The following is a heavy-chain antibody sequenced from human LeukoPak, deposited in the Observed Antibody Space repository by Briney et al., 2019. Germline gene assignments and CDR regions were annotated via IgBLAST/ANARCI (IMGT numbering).Heavy chain of an antibody. Sequence: ASVKVSCKASGGTFSSYAISWVRQAPGQGLEWMGGIIPIFGTANYAQKFQGRVTITADESTSTAYMELSSLRSEDTAVYYCFRGAFSSTSRPTFDPWGQGTLVTISS. CDR3: FRGAFSSTSRPTFDP. CDR1: GGTFSSYA. CDR2: IIPIFGTA. J-gene: IGHJ5*02. D-gene: IGHD2-2*01. V-gene: IGHV1-69*13.